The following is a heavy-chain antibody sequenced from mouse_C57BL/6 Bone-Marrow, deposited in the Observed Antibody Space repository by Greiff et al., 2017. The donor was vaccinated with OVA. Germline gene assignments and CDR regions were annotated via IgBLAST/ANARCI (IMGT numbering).Heavy chain of an antibody. CDR2: IDPENGDT. V-gene: IGHV14-4*01. CDR3: TTWRTGVDY. Sequence: VQLQQSGAELVRPGASVKLSCTASGFNIKDDYMHWVKQRPEQGLEWIGWIDPENGDTEYASKFQGKATITADTSSNTAYLQLSSLTSEDTAVYYCTTWRTGVDYWGQGTTLTVSS. J-gene: IGHJ2*01. CDR1: GFNIKDDY. D-gene: IGHD4-1*01.